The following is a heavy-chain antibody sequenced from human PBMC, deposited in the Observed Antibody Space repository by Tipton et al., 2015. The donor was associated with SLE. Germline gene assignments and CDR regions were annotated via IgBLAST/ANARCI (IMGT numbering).Heavy chain of an antibody. D-gene: IGHD3-3*01. CDR3: AEVGYDFWSGYTNAFDM. Sequence: TLSLTCSVSGDSITSYYWSWFRQSTGRGLEWIGRVYSSGSANYNPALISRVSMSVDISKNQFFLTLRSVTAADTAVYYCAEVGYDFWSGYTNAFDMWGQGTMVTVSS. CDR2: VYSSGSA. J-gene: IGHJ3*02. V-gene: IGHV4-4*07. CDR1: GDSITSYY.